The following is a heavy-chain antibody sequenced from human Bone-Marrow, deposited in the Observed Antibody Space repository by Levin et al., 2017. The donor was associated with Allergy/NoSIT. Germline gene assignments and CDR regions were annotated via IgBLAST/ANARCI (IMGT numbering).Heavy chain of an antibody. D-gene: IGHD3-3*01. CDR1: GFTFSDYY. CDR2: ISSSGSTI. J-gene: IGHJ4*02. CDR3: ASVSDFWSGYSVVY. Sequence: LSLTCAASGFTFSDYYMSWIRQAPGKGLEWVSYISSSGSTIYYADSVKGRFTISRDNAKNSLYLQMNSLRAEDTAVYYCASVSDFWSGYSVVYWGQGTLVTVSS. V-gene: IGHV3-11*01.